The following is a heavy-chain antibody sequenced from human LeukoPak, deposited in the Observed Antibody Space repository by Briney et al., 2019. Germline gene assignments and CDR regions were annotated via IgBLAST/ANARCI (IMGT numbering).Heavy chain of an antibody. Sequence: SGTLSLTCGVSGGSITSTNYWTWVRQPPGKGLEWIGEVNLQGSTNYNPSLMGRVAISVDMSENHISLQLTSVTAADTAVYYCARASSSPVAGFDYWGQGTLVTVSS. V-gene: IGHV4-4*02. CDR3: ARASSSPVAGFDY. CDR1: GGSITSTNY. CDR2: VNLQGST. J-gene: IGHJ4*02. D-gene: IGHD6-6*01.